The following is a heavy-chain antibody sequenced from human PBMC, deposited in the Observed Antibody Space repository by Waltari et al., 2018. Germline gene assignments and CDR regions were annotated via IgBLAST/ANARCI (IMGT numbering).Heavy chain of an antibody. V-gene: IGHV4-38-2*02. D-gene: IGHD2-2*01. Sequence: QVQLQESGPGLVKPSETLSLTCTVSGYSISSGYYWGWIRQPPGKGLEWIGSIYHSGSTYYNPSLKSRVTISVDTSKNQFSLKLSSVTAADTAVYYSARACSSTSCYPYWGQGTLVTVSS. CDR1: GYSISSGYY. J-gene: IGHJ4*02. CDR3: ARACSSTSCYPY. CDR2: IYHSGST.